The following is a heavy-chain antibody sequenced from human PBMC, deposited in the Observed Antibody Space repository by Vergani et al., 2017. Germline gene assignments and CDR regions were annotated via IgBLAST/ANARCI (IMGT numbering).Heavy chain of an antibody. Sequence: QVQVVQSGAEVKKSGASVKVSCKTSGYTFSNYYMHWVRQAPGQGLEWMGIINPSGGSTSYAQKFQGRVTMTRDTSTSTVYMELSSLRSEDTAVYYCARVGPSDDPPHLSSGHSRAFDIWGQGTMVTVSS. D-gene: IGHD3-22*01. V-gene: IGHV1-46*03. J-gene: IGHJ3*02. CDR2: INPSGGST. CDR3: ARVGPSDDPPHLSSGHSRAFDI. CDR1: GYTFSNYY.